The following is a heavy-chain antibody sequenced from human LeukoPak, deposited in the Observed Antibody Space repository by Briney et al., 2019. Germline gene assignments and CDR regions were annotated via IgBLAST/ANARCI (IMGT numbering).Heavy chain of an antibody. CDR2: ISYDGSNK. Sequence: GGSLRLSCAASGFTFSSYGMHWVRQAPGKGLEWVAVISYDGSNKYYADSVKGRFTISRDNSKNTLYLQMNSLRAEDTAVYYCAKDRSLPRGMDVWGQGTTVTVSS. CDR1: GFTFSSYG. J-gene: IGHJ6*02. CDR3: AKDRSLPRGMDV. V-gene: IGHV3-30*18.